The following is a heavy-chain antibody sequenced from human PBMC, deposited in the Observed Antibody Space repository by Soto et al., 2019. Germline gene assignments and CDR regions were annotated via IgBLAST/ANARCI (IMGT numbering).Heavy chain of an antibody. J-gene: IGHJ6*02. V-gene: IGHV1-69*13. CDR3: ARARTGTTDYYYYYGMDV. CDR2: IIPIFGTA. D-gene: IGHD1-7*01. CDR1: GGTFSSYA. Sequence: SVKVSCKASGGTFSSYAISWVRQAPGQGLEWMGGIIPIFGTADYAQKFQGRVTITADESTSTAYMELSSLRSEDTAVYYCARARTGTTDYYYYYGMDVWGQGTTVTVSS.